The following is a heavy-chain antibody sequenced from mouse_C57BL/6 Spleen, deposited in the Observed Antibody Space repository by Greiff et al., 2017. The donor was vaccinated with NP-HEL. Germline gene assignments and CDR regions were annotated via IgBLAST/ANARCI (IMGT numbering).Heavy chain of an antibody. D-gene: IGHD1-1*01. CDR2: IDPSDSYT. J-gene: IGHJ4*01. CDR1: GYTFTSYW. Sequence: VQLQQPGAELVMPGASVKLSCKASGYTFTSYWMHWVKQRPGQGLEWIGEIDPSDSYTNYNQKFKGKSTLTVDKSSSTAYMQLSSLTSEDSAVYYCARWSGGITTLMDYWGQGTSVTVSS. CDR3: ARWSGGITTLMDY. V-gene: IGHV1-69*01.